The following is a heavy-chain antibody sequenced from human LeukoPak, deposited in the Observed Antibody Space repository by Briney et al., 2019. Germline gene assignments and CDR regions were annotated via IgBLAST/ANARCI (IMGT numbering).Heavy chain of an antibody. CDR2: ISWNSGSI. Sequence: GRSLRLSCAASGFTFDDYAMHWVRQAPGKGLEWVSGISWNSGSISYADSVKGRFTISRDNAKNSLYLQMNSLRAEDTALYYCAKVMYRDGYNNPLFDYWGQGTLVTVSS. V-gene: IGHV3-9*01. D-gene: IGHD5-24*01. CDR3: AKVMYRDGYNNPLFDY. J-gene: IGHJ4*02. CDR1: GFTFDDYA.